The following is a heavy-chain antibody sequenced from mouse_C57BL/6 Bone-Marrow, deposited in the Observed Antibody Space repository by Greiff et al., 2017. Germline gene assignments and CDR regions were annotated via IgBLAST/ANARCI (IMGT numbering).Heavy chain of an antibody. V-gene: IGHV5-4*03. CDR2: ISAGGSYT. J-gene: IGHJ2*01. CDR1: GFTFSSYA. D-gene: IGHD1-1*01. CDR3: ARLTVVAYYFDY. Sequence: EVKLMESGGGLVKPGGSLKLSCAASGFTFSSYAMSWVRQTPEKRLEWVATISAGGSYTYYPDNVKGRFTISRDNAKNNLYLQMSHLKSEDTAMYYCARLTVVAYYFDYWGQGTTLTVSS.